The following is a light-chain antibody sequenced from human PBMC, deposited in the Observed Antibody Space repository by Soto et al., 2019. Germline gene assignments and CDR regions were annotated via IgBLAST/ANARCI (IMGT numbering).Light chain of an antibody. V-gene: IGKV1-39*01. CDR1: QSISTY. Sequence: DIQMTQSPSSLSASVGDRVTITCRASQSISTYLNWYQQKAGKAPRLLLYGASKLQSGVPSRCIGGGSWTAFTLTISSLHPEDFASYYCPHSYNTPRTFGQGTKL. CDR3: PHSYNTPRT. CDR2: GAS. J-gene: IGKJ2*01.